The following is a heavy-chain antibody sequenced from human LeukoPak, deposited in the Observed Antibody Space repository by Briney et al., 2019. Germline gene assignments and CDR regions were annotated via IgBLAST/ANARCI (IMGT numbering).Heavy chain of an antibody. CDR3: ARAPAYGRIDY. V-gene: IGHV4-34*01. J-gene: IGHJ4*02. D-gene: IGHD3-10*01. CDR1: GGSFSGYY. CDR2: INHSGST. Sequence: SETLSLTCAVYGGSFSGYYWTWIRQPPEKGLEWIGEINHSGSTNYSPSLKSRVTISVDTSKNQFSLKLSSVTAADTAVYYCARAPAYGRIDYWGQGTLVTVSS.